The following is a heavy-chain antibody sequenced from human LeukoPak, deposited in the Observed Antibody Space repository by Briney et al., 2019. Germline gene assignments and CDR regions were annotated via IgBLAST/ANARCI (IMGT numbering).Heavy chain of an antibody. CDR1: GFTFSDSY. CDR2: ISNSGSSI. V-gene: IGHV3-11*04. Sequence: GGSLRLSCAASGFTFSDSYMTWIRQAPGKGLEWVSYISNSGSSIYYADSVKGRFTISRDNAKNSLYLQMNSLRAEDTAVYYCARGARYYDNWGQGTLVTVSS. J-gene: IGHJ4*02. CDR3: ARGARYYDN. D-gene: IGHD3-9*01.